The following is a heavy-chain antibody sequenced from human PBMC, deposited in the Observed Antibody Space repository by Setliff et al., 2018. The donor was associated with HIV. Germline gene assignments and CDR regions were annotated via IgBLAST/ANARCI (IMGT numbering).Heavy chain of an antibody. CDR1: GGFISDHY. V-gene: IGHV4-59*11. J-gene: IGHJ4*02. CDR3: ARDYGTIWGYDY. D-gene: IGHD3-9*01. Sequence: SETLSLTCTVSGGFISDHYWSWIRQPPGKGLEWLGSLYHTGSNNYNPSLKSRITVSVDMSKNQFSLKLSSVTAADTAVYYCARDYGTIWGYDYWGQGTLVTVSS. CDR2: LYHTGSN.